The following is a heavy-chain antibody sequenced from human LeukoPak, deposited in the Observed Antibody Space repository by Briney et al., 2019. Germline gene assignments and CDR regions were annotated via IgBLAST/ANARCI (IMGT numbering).Heavy chain of an antibody. Sequence: ASVKVSCKASGYTFTGYYMHWVRQAPGQGLEWMGWINPNSGGTNYAQKLQGRVTLTTDTSTSTAYMELTSLRSDDTAVYYCARDSGITMVRGVFDYWGQGTLVTVSS. CDR1: GYTFTGYY. D-gene: IGHD3-10*01. J-gene: IGHJ4*02. CDR3: ARDSGITMVRGVFDY. CDR2: INPNSGGT. V-gene: IGHV1-2*02.